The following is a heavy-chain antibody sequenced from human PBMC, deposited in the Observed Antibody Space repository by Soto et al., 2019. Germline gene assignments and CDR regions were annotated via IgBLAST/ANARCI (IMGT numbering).Heavy chain of an antibody. Sequence: QLQLQESGPGLVKPSETLSLTCTVSGGSISSSSYYWGWIRQPPGKGLEWIGSIYYSGSTYYNPSLKRRATLSADTSKNHFSLTLSSVTAADTAVYYCGRHGVDAEYFQHWGQGTLVTVSS. J-gene: IGHJ1*01. CDR3: GRHGVDAEYFQH. V-gene: IGHV4-39*01. CDR1: GGSISSSSYY. D-gene: IGHD2-15*01. CDR2: IYYSGST.